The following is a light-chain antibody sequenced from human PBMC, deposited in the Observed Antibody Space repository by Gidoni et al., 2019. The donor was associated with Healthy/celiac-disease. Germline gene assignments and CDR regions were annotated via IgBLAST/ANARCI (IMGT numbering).Light chain of an antibody. CDR3: AAWDDSPGV. J-gene: IGLJ2*01. CDR1: SSNIGSNY. CDR2: RNN. V-gene: IGLV1-47*01. Sequence: SVLTQPPSASGTPGQRVTISCSGSSSNIGSNYVYWYQQLPGTAPKLLIYRNNQRPSGVPDRFSGSKSGTSASLAISGLRSEDEADYYCAAWDDSPGVFGGGTKLTVL.